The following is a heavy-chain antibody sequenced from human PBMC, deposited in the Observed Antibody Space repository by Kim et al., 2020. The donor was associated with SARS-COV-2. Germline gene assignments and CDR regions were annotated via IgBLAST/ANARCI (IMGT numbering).Heavy chain of an antibody. CDR3: ATYSSSWSAFDY. J-gene: IGHJ4*02. D-gene: IGHD6-13*01. Sequence: YYAGSVKGRFTISRDNSTNTLYLQMNSLRAEDTAVYYCATYSSSWSAFDYWGQGTLVTVSS. V-gene: IGHV3-30*02.